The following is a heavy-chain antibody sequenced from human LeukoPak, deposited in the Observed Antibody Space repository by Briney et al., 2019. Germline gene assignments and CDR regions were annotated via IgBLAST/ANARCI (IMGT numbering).Heavy chain of an antibody. CDR3: ATALAYCGGDCYPVNFDY. J-gene: IGHJ4*02. Sequence: ASVKVSCKVSGYTLTELSMHWVRQAPGKGLEWMGGFDPEDGETIYAQKFQGRVTMTEDTSTDTAYMELSSLRSEDTAAYYCATALAYCGGDCYPVNFDYWGQGTLVTVSS. CDR1: GYTLTELS. V-gene: IGHV1-24*01. D-gene: IGHD2-21*02. CDR2: FDPEDGET.